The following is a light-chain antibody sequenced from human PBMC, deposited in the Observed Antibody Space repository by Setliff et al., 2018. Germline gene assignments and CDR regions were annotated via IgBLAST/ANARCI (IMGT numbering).Light chain of an antibody. CDR1: SSNIGSNT. CDR3: AAWDDSLNADVL. CDR2: RNN. V-gene: IGLV1-44*01. J-gene: IGLJ2*01. Sequence: QGASASGTPGQRVTISCSGSSSNIGSNTVNWYQQLPGTAPKLLIYRNNQRPSGVPDRFSGSKSGTSASLAISGLQSEDEADYYCAAWDDSLNADVLVGGGTKVTVL.